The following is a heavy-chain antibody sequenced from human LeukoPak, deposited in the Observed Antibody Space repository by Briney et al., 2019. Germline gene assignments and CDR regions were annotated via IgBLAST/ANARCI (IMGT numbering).Heavy chain of an antibody. V-gene: IGHV4-31*03. D-gene: IGHD6-6*01. CDR1: GGSISSGGYY. CDR2: IYYSGST. J-gene: IGHJ6*02. CDR3: ALGAPGSSSYYYYYGMDV. Sequence: SETLSLTCTVSGGSISSGGYYWSWIRQHPGKGLEWIGYIYYSGSTYYNPSLKSRVTISVDTSKNQFSLKLSSVTAADTAVYYCALGAPGSSSYYYYYGMDVWGQGTTVTASS.